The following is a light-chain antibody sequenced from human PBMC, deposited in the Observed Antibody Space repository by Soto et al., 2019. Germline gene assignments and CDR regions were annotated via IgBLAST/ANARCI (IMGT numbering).Light chain of an antibody. Sequence: EIVMTQSPVTLSVSPGGIATLSFSASQSISDTLALYQQKPGQAPRLLIHGASTRAPGFPARFSGSGSGTDFTLTISSLQSEDFAVYYCQQYNNWSWTFGQGTKVDIK. V-gene: IGKV3-15*01. CDR3: QQYNNWSWT. CDR2: GAS. CDR1: QSISDT. J-gene: IGKJ1*01.